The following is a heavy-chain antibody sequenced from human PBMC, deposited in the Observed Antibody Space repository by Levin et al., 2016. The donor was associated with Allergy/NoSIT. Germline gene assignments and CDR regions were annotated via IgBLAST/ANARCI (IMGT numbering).Heavy chain of an antibody. CDR2: ISSSSSYI. D-gene: IGHD3-22*01. V-gene: IGHV3-21*01. Sequence: GESLKISCAASGFTFSSYSMNWVRQAPGKGLEWVSSISSSSSYIYYADSVKGRFTISRDNAKNSLYLQMNSLRAEDTAVYYCARAYYDRSDAFDYWGQGTLVTVSS. J-gene: IGHJ4*02. CDR3: ARAYYDRSDAFDY. CDR1: GFTFSSYS.